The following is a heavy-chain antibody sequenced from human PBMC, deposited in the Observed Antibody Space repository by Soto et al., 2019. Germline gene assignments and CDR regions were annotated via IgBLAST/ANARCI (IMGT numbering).Heavy chain of an antibody. CDR3: ARDPELVTAL. Sequence: QVQLVQSGAEVKKPGASVKVSCKASGYTFTGYYMHWVRQAPGQGLEWMGWINPNSGGTNYAQVFQGRVPLTRDTSISTAYMELSKLSSDDTAVYYCARDPELVTALWGQGTLVTVSS. CDR2: INPNSGGT. V-gene: IGHV1-2*02. D-gene: IGHD2-21*02. CDR1: GYTFTGYY. J-gene: IGHJ4*02.